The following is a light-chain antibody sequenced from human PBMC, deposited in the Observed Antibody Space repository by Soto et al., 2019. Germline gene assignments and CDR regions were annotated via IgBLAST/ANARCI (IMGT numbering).Light chain of an antibody. CDR2: GAS. CDR3: QQYNNWPPWT. V-gene: IGKV3-15*01. CDR1: QSVSSN. J-gene: IGKJ1*01. Sequence: EVVMTQYPDTLSVSPGERATLSCRASQSVSSNLAWYQQKPGQAPRLLIYGASTRATGIPARFSGSGSGTEFTLTISSLQSEDFAVYYCQQYNNWPPWTFGQGTKVDIK.